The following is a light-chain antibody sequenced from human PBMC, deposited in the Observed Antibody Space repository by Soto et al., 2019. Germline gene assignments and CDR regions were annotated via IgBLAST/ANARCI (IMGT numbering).Light chain of an antibody. V-gene: IGKV3-20*01. CDR3: QQYGSSPQT. CDR2: GAS. Sequence: EIVLTQSPGTLSLSPGERATLSCRASQSVSSSYLAWYQQKPGQAPRLLIYGASSRPTGIPDRFSGSGSGTDFTLTISRLEPEDFAVYYCQQYGSSPQTCGQGTNLEIK. J-gene: IGKJ2*01. CDR1: QSVSSSY.